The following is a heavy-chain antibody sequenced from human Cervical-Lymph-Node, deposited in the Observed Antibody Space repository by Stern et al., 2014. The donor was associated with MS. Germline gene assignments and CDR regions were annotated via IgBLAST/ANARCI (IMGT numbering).Heavy chain of an antibody. Sequence: EVHLVESGGGSVEPGGSLRLSCAASGFTFTDAWMGWVRQAPGKGPEWVGRVKAKSNGGTTDYPAPVKGRFTVSRDDSINTLFLQMTSLESDDTAVYYCVTVTPVRYAYDRHYFDYWGRGTLVTVSS. V-gene: IGHV3-15*01. CDR2: VKAKSNGGTT. J-gene: IGHJ4*02. D-gene: IGHD3-16*01. CDR1: GFTFTDAW. CDR3: VTVTPVRYAYDRHYFDY.